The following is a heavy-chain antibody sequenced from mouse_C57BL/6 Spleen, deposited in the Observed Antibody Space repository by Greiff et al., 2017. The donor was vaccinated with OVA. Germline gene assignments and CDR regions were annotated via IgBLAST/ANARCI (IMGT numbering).Heavy chain of an antibody. CDR1: GFTFSDYG. CDR2: ISSGSSTI. J-gene: IGHJ4*01. Sequence: EVNVVESGGGLVKPGGSLKLSCAASGFTFSDYGMHWVRQAPEKGLEWVAYISSGSSTIYYADTVKGRFTISRDNAKNTLFLQMTSLRSEDTAMYYCARPGGYSYAMDYWGQGTSVTVSS. D-gene: IGHD2-3*01. V-gene: IGHV5-17*01. CDR3: ARPGGYSYAMDY.